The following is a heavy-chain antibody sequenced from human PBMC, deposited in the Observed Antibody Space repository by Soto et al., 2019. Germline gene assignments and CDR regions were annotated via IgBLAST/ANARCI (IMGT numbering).Heavy chain of an antibody. CDR1: GYSFPSYW. J-gene: IGHJ3*02. CDR3: AREGASNAFHI. V-gene: IGHV5-10-1*01. Sequence: EVQLVQSGAEVKKPGESLRISCKGSGYSFPSYWISWVCQMPGKGLEWMGRIDPSDSYINYSPSFQGHVTILADKSIYTAYLQWSSLKASDTAMYYCAREGASNAFHIWGQGTMVTVSS. CDR2: IDPSDSYI.